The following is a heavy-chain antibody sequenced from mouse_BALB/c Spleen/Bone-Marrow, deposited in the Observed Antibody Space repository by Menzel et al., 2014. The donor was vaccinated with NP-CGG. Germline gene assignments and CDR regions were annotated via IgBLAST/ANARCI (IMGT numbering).Heavy chain of an antibody. V-gene: IGHV3-2*02. CDR1: GYSITSDYA. J-gene: IGHJ2*01. Sequence: EVQRVESGPGLVKPSQSLSLTCTVTGYSITSDYAWNWIRQFPGNKLEWLGYISFSGGTTYNPSLESRISITRDTSKNQFFLQLNSVTTEDTATYYCSRGAFYFDFWGHGTTLTVSS. CDR3: SRGAFYFDF. CDR2: ISFSGGT.